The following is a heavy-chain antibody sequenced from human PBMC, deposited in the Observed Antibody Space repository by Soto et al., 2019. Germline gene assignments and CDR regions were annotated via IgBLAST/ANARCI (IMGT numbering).Heavy chain of an antibody. CDR3: ARDLPNCGGDCYLEAFDY. CDR2: ISGSGGST. CDR1: GFTFSSYA. Sequence: HPGGSLRLSCAASGFTFSSYAMSWVRQAPGKGLEWVSAISGSGGSTYYADSVKGRFTISRDNAKNSLYLQMNSLRAEDTAVYYCARDLPNCGGDCYLEAFDYWGQGTLVTVSS. D-gene: IGHD2-21*01. V-gene: IGHV3-23*01. J-gene: IGHJ4*02.